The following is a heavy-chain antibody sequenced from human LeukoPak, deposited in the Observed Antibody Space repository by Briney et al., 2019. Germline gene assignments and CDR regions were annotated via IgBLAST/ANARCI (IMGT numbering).Heavy chain of an antibody. D-gene: IGHD6-19*01. CDR1: GSTFNAYG. CDR2: IRADGNTK. CDR3: ATYVGYSSAWYLGY. J-gene: IGHJ4*02. Sequence: PGGSLRLSCAASGSTFNAYGMHWVRQAPGKGLEWVAFIRADGNTKYYADSVKGRFTISRDNSENTLFLQMSSLGADETAVYYCATYVGYSSAWYLGYWGQGTLVTVSS. V-gene: IGHV3-30*02.